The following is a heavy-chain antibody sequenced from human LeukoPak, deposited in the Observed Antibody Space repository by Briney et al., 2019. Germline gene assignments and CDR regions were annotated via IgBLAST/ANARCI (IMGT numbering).Heavy chain of an antibody. Sequence: GGSLRLSCAASGFIFSSYAMYWVRQAPGKGLEYVSAISSNGGSTYYANSVKGRFTISRDNSKKTLYLQMGSLRAEDTAVYYCARAYTAMVLDYWGQGTLVTVSS. CDR1: GFIFSSYA. CDR2: ISSNGGST. J-gene: IGHJ4*02. CDR3: ARAYTAMVLDY. D-gene: IGHD5-18*01. V-gene: IGHV3-64*01.